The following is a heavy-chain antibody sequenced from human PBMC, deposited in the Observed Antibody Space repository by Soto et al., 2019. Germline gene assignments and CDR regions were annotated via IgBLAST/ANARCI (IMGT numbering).Heavy chain of an antibody. J-gene: IGHJ4*02. Sequence: PGGSLSLSCAASGFPFSSYSMHWVRQAPGKGLEWVAVISYDGSNKYYADSVKGRFTISRDNSKNTLYLQMNSLRAEDTAVYYCARDPLSEDIAAAGYFDYWGQGTLVTVSS. CDR1: GFPFSSYS. CDR3: ARDPLSEDIAAAGYFDY. V-gene: IGHV3-30-3*01. D-gene: IGHD6-13*01. CDR2: ISYDGSNK.